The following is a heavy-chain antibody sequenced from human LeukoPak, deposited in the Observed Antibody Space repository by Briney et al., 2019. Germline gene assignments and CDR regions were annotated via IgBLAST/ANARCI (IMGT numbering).Heavy chain of an antibody. V-gene: IGHV3-48*04. D-gene: IGHD3-22*01. Sequence: PGGSLRLSCAASGFTFSSYSMMWVRQAPGKGLEWVSYISSSSTSIHYADSVKGRFTISRDNAKNSLYLQMNSLRAEDTALYYCAKDAYYYDSSGFLDYWGQGTLVTVSS. J-gene: IGHJ4*02. CDR3: AKDAYYYDSSGFLDY. CDR1: GFTFSSYS. CDR2: ISSSSTSI.